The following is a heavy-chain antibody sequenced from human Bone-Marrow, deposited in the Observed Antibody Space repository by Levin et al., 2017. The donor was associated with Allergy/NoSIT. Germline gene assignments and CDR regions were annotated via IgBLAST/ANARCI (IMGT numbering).Heavy chain of an antibody. D-gene: IGHD3-10*01. CDR2: ISNYAEHT. J-gene: IGHJ4*01. Sequence: GGSLRLSCAASGFSFSSYFMTWVRQAPGKGLEWVSAISNYAEHTYYADSVKGRFTISRDNSQNTLYLQMNSLGAEDTAVYFCAQEIKFGGFTYYFDSWGHGTLVTVSS. V-gene: IGHV3-23*01. CDR1: GFSFSSYF. CDR3: AQEIKFGGFTYYFDS.